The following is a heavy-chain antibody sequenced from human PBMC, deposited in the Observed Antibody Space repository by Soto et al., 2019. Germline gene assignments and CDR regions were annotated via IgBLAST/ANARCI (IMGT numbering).Heavy chain of an antibody. J-gene: IGHJ4*02. CDR1: GFTFSSYA. Sequence: GGSLRLSCAASGFTFSSYAMSWVRQAPGKGLEWVSAISGSGGSTYYADSVKGRFTISRDSSKNTLYLQMNSLRAEDTAVYYCAIRPSMVRGVIITGWLDYWGQGTLVTVSS. D-gene: IGHD3-10*01. CDR2: ISGSGGST. V-gene: IGHV3-23*01. CDR3: AIRPSMVRGVIITGWLDY.